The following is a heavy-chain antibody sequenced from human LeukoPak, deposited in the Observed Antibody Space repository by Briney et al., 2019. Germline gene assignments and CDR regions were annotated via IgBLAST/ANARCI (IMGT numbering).Heavy chain of an antibody. V-gene: IGHV3-23*01. CDR1: GFTFSSYW. J-gene: IGHJ4*02. D-gene: IGHD3-16*02. CDR3: ARGPHYDYVWGTYRHSYFDY. CDR2: ISGSGGST. Sequence: GGSLRLSCAASGFTFSSYWMTWVRQAPGKGLEWVSAISGSGGSTYYADSVKGRFTISRDNSKNTLYLQMNSLRAEDTAVYYCARGPHYDYVWGTYRHSYFDYWGQGTLVTVSS.